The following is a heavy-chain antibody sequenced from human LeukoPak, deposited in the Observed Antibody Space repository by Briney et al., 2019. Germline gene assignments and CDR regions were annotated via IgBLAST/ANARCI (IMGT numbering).Heavy chain of an antibody. J-gene: IGHJ4*02. D-gene: IGHD3-10*01. V-gene: IGHV4-59*08. Sequence: SETLSLTCTVSGGSISSYYWSWIRQPPGKGLEWIGYFYHIGGTSYNPSLRSRVTISVDSSKKQFSLQMTSMTAADTAVYYCAGGRTQRYYDHWGQGTLVAVSS. CDR3: AGGRTQRYYDH. CDR1: GGSISSYY. CDR2: FYHIGGT.